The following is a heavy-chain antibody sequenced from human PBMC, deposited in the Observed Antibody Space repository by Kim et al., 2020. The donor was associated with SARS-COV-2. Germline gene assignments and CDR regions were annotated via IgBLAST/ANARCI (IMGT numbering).Heavy chain of an antibody. CDR3: ARVPSFSYTSGIYRWF. V-gene: IGHV4-39*07. CDR1: GASISATSHY. Sequence: SETLSLTCTVSGASISATSHYWGWLRQPPGRGLEWIGTVYFSGSTFYNPALKSRVTMSVDTSKNQFSLSLGSVTAADTAVYYCARVPSFSYTSGIYRWF. J-gene: IGHJ5*01. D-gene: IGHD3-10*01. CDR2: VYFSGST.